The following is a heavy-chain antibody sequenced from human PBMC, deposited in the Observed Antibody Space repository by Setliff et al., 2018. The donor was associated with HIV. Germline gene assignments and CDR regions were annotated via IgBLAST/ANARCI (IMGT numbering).Heavy chain of an antibody. Sequence: PSETLSLTCAVYGGSFSGYYWSWIRQPPGKGLEWIGEINHSGSTNYNPSLKSRVTISVDTSKNQFSLKLSSATAADTAVYYCARGDSGYSGYDYFDYWGQGTLVTVSS. CDR1: GGSFSGYY. CDR2: INHSGST. D-gene: IGHD5-12*01. CDR3: ARGDSGYSGYDYFDY. J-gene: IGHJ4*02. V-gene: IGHV4-34*01.